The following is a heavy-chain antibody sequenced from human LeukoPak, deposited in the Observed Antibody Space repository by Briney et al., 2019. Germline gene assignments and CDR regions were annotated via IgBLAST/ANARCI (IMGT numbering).Heavy chain of an antibody. CDR3: ARHLYRGFDY. V-gene: IGHV4-34*01. J-gene: IGHJ4*02. Sequence: SETLSLTCAVYGGSFSGYYWSWIRQPPGKGLEWIGEINHSGSTNYNPSLKSRVTISVDTSKNQFSLKLSSVTAADTAVYYCARHLYRGFDYWGQGTLVTVSS. CDR2: INHSGST. D-gene: IGHD1-26*01. CDR1: GGSFSGYY.